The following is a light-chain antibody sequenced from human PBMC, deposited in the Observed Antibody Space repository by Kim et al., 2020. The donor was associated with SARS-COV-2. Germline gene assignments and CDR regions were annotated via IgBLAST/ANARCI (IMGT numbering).Light chain of an antibody. Sequence: DIQMTQSPSTLSASVGDRVTITCRASQSISSWLAWYQQKPGKAPKLLMYKASSLESGVPSRFSGSGSGTEFTLTISNLQPDDFATYYCQQYNSFSRTFGQGTKVDIK. CDR3: QQYNSFSRT. CDR1: QSISSW. V-gene: IGKV1-5*03. J-gene: IGKJ1*01. CDR2: KAS.